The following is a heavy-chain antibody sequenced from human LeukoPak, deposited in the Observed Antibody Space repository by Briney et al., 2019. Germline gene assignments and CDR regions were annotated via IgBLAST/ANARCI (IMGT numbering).Heavy chain of an antibody. D-gene: IGHD6-19*01. CDR3: ARRHFTNGWYYFDY. CDR1: GITFSSSW. V-gene: IGHV3-74*01. Sequence: GGSLRLSCAASGITFSSSWMHWVRQVPGKGLVWDSRINSDATTTSYADSVKGRFTISRDNAKNTLYLQMNSLRVEDTAVYYCARRHFTNGWYYFDYWGQGTLVTVSS. J-gene: IGHJ4*02. CDR2: INSDATTT.